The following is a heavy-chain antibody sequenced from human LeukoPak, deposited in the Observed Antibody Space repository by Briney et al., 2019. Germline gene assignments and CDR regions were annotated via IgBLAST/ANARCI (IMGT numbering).Heavy chain of an antibody. Sequence: ASVKVSCKASGYTFTNYAINWVRQAPGQGLEWMGWINTNTGNPTYAQGFTGRFVFSLDTSVNTAYLQISSLKAEDTAVYYCARERQGVLVWVGEARTHAFDIWGQGTMVTVSS. D-gene: IGHD3-10*01. CDR2: INTNTGNP. CDR1: GYTFTNYA. V-gene: IGHV7-4-1*02. CDR3: ARERQGVLVWVGEARTHAFDI. J-gene: IGHJ3*02.